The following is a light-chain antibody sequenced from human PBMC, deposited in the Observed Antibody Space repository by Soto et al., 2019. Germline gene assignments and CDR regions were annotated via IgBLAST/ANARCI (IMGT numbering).Light chain of an antibody. Sequence: DIVMTQSPLSLPVTPGEPASISCRSSQSLLHTNGYNYLDWYLQKPGQSPQLLIYLGSNRASGVPDRFSRTGAGTDFTLKISRVEAEDVGIYYCRQALQTRTFGPGTKVDIK. CDR3: RQALQTRT. CDR1: QSLLHTNGYNY. V-gene: IGKV2-28*01. CDR2: LGS. J-gene: IGKJ3*01.